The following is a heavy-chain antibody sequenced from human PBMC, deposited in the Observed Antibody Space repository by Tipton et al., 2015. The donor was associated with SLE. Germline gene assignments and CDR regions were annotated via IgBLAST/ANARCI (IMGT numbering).Heavy chain of an antibody. D-gene: IGHD5-24*01. J-gene: IGHJ4*02. Sequence: TLSLTCDVYGGSFSGYYWSWIRQPPGKGLEWIGEINHSGSTNYNPSLKSRVTISVDTSKNQFSLKLSSVTAADTAVYYCARGDGYNFDYWGQGTLVTVSS. CDR3: ARGDGYNFDY. CDR1: GGSFSGYY. V-gene: IGHV4-34*01. CDR2: INHSGST.